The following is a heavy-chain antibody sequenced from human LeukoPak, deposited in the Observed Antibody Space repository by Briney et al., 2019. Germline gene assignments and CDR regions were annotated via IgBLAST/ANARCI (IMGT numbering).Heavy chain of an antibody. CDR1: GGSISSGSYS. CDR2: IYPRGST. CDR3: ARDRIAAAGTGVDY. V-gene: IGHV4-30-2*01. Sequence: SQTLSLTCAVSGGSISSGSYSWSWIRQPPGKGLEWIGYIYPRGSTYYNPSLKSRVILSLDKSANQFSLNLSSVTAADTAVYYCARDRIAAAGTGVDYWGQGTLVTVSS. J-gene: IGHJ4*02. D-gene: IGHD6-13*01.